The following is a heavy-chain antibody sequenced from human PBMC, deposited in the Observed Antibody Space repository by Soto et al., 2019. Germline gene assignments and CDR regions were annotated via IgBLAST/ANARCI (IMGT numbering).Heavy chain of an antibody. CDR2: IYYSGST. D-gene: IGHD2-2*02. CDR3: ARGTGPAAIIGPLFDP. V-gene: IGHV4-31*03. CDR1: GGSISSCGYY. J-gene: IGHJ5*02. Sequence: PSETLSLTCTVSGGSISSCGYYWSWIRQHPGKGLEWIGYIYYSGSTYYNPSLKSRVTISVDTSKNQFSLKLSSVTAADTAVYYCARGTGPAAIIGPLFDPWGQGTLVTVSS.